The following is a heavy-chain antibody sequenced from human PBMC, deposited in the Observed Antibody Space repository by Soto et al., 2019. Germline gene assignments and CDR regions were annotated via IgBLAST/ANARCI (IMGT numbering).Heavy chain of an antibody. CDR1: GFTFSSYG. J-gene: IGHJ6*02. CDR3: ARQIGYCSSTSCFSYYGMDV. Sequence: GGSLRLSCAASGFTFSSYGMHWVRQAPGKGLEWVAVIWYDGSNKYYADSVKGRFTISRDNSKNTLYLQMNSLRAEDTAVYYCARQIGYCSSTSCFSYYGMDVWGQGTTVTVSS. V-gene: IGHV3-33*01. D-gene: IGHD2-2*01. CDR2: IWYDGSNK.